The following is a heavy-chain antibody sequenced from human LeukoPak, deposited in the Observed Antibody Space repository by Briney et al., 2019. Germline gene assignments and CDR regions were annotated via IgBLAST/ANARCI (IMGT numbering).Heavy chain of an antibody. Sequence: PGGSLRLSXAASGFTFSSYGMHWVGQTPGKGLEWLAFIRYDGSNKYYADSVKGRFTISRDNSKNTLYLQMNSLRAEDTAVYYCAKDGYLEAAAGTYDFDYWGQGTLVTVSS. J-gene: IGHJ4*02. V-gene: IGHV3-30*02. CDR1: GFTFSSYG. D-gene: IGHD6-13*01. CDR3: AKDGYLEAAAGTYDFDY. CDR2: IRYDGSNK.